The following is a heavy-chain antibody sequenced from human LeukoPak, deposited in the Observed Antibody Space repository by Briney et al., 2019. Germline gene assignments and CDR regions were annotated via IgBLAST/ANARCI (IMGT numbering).Heavy chain of an antibody. CDR3: ATLWDSRKGYFDY. Sequence: PSETLSLTCTVSGGSISSSSYYWGWIRQPPGKGLEWIGSIYYSGSTYYNPSLKSRVTISVDTSKNQFSLKLSSVTAADTAVYYCATLWDSRKGYFDYWGQGTLVTVSS. CDR2: IYYSGST. CDR1: GGSISSSSYY. J-gene: IGHJ4*02. V-gene: IGHV4-39*01. D-gene: IGHD3-22*01.